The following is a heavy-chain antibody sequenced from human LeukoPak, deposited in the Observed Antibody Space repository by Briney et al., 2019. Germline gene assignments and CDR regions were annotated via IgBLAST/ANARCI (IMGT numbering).Heavy chain of an antibody. J-gene: IGHJ6*04. D-gene: IGHD3-16*01. CDR1: EFTPTTLW. CDR2: IRHDGTQN. V-gene: IGHV3-7*01. CDR3: ATFVGIESGPYTVPGGLLV. Sequence: GGPLRLSRVAFEFTPTTLWMICVRRPPGKGLEWVANIRHDGTQNYYLDSMRGRFTITRHNANNSLHLQMNSLPAANTAVYYCATFVGIESGPYTVPGGLLVWGKGTTVIVSS.